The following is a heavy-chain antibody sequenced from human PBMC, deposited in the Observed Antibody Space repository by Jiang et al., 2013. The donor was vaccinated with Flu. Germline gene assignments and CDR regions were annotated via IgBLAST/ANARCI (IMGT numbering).Heavy chain of an antibody. D-gene: IGHD3-10*01. V-gene: IGHV4-59*01. CDR3: ARRQLPLDSGNGGCFDP. Sequence: LLKPSETLSLTCTVSGGSISPYYWTWIRQPPGKGLEWIGYIYYSGSTKYNPSLQSRVTISVDTPKNQFSLKLNSVTAADTAVYHCARRQLPLDSGNGGCFDPWGQGTLVTVSS. CDR2: IYYSGST. CDR1: GGSISPYY. J-gene: IGHJ5*02.